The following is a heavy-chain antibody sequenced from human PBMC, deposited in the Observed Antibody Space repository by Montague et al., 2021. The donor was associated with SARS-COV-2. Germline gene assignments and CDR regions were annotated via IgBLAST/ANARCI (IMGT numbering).Heavy chain of an antibody. V-gene: IGHV4-59*01. J-gene: IGHJ6*02. CDR3: ARDLGYNWNYNYYGMDV. CDR2: IYYSGST. D-gene: IGHD1-20*01. Sequence: SETLSLTCTVSGGSISSYYWSWIRQPPGKGLEWIGYIYYSGSTNYNPSLKSRVTISVDTSKNQFSLKLSSVTAADTAVYYCARDLGYNWNYNYYGMDVWGQGTTVTVSS. CDR1: GGSISSYY.